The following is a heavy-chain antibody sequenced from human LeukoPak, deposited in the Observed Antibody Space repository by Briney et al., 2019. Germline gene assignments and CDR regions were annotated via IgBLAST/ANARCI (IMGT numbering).Heavy chain of an antibody. V-gene: IGHV4-4*07. Sequence: SETLSLTCTVSGGSISSYYWSWIRQPAGKGLEWIGRIYISGSTNYNPSLKSRVTISVDTSKNQFSLKLSSVTAADTAVYYCARGRWELLRYYYYYMDVWGKGTTVTVSS. CDR2: IYISGST. CDR1: GGSISSYY. D-gene: IGHD1-26*01. CDR3: ARGRWELLRYYYYYMDV. J-gene: IGHJ6*03.